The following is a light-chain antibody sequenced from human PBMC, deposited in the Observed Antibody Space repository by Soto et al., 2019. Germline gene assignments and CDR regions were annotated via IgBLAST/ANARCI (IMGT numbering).Light chain of an antibody. J-gene: IGKJ1*01. Sequence: EIVFTLTPATLFFFPGERATLSCRASQSVSSYLAWYQQKPGQAPRLLIYGASSRATGIPARFSGSGSGTDFTLTISSLEPEDFAVYYCQQRSNWWTFGQGTKVDIK. V-gene: IGKV3-11*01. CDR2: GAS. CDR1: QSVSSY. CDR3: QQRSNWWT.